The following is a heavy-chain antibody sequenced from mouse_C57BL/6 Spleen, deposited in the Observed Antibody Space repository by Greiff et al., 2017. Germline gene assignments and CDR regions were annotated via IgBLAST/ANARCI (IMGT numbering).Heavy chain of an antibody. V-gene: IGHV1-26*01. D-gene: IGHD1-1*02. Sequence: EVQLQQSGPELVKPGASVKISCKASGYTFTDYYMNWVKQSHGKSLEWIGDINPNNGGTSYNQKFKGKATLTVDKSSSTAYMELRSLTSEDSAVYYCARSGGGGGFDYWGQGTTLTVSS. CDR2: INPNNGGT. CDR1: GYTFTDYY. CDR3: ARSGGGGGFDY. J-gene: IGHJ2*01.